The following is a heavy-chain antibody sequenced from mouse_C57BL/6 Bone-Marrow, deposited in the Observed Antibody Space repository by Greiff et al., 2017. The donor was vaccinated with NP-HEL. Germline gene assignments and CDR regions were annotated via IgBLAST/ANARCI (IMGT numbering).Heavy chain of an antibody. D-gene: IGHD2-13*01. CDR2: IDPSDSYT. Sequence: QVQLKQPGAELVKPGASVKLSCKASGYTFTSYWMQWVKQRPGQGLEWIGEIDPSDSYTNYNQKFKGKATLTVDTSSSTAYMQLSSLTSEDSAVYYCARWGDSTLPWFAYWGQGTLVTVSA. V-gene: IGHV1-50*01. CDR1: GYTFTSYW. J-gene: IGHJ3*01. CDR3: ARWGDSTLPWFAY.